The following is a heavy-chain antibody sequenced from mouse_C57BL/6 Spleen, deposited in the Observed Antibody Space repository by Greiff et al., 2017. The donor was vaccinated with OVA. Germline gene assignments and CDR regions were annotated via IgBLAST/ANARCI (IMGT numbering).Heavy chain of an antibody. D-gene: IGHD2-4*01. CDR3: ARSGYDYDGGTPYAMDY. CDR2: INPNNGGT. J-gene: IGHJ4*01. Sequence: EVQLQQSGPELVKPGASVKIPCKASGYTFTDYNMDWVKQSHGKSLEWIGDINPNNGGTIYNQKFKGKATLTVDKSSSTAYMELRSLTSEDTAVYYCARSGYDYDGGTPYAMDYWGQGTSVTVSS. V-gene: IGHV1-18*01. CDR1: GYTFTDYN.